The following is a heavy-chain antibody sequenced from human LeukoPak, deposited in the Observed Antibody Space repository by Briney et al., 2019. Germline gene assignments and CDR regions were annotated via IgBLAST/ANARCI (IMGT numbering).Heavy chain of an antibody. V-gene: IGHV4-39*01. J-gene: IGHJ5*02. D-gene: IGHD6-19*01. CDR1: VGSISISSYY. CDR2: IYYSGST. Sequence: KASETLSLTCTLSVGSISISSYYWAWIRQPPGKRLEWIGRIYYSGSTYYNPSLKSRVTISVDTSKNQFSLKLSSVAAADTAVYYCARLKIAVAAPNWFDPWGQGTLVTVSS. CDR3: ARLKIAVAAPNWFDP.